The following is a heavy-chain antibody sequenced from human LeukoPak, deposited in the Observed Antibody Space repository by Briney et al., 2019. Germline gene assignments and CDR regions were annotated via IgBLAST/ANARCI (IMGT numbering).Heavy chain of an antibody. V-gene: IGHV6-1*01. CDR1: GDSFSSNSAA. CDR2: TYYRSKLYN. D-gene: IGHD1-26*01. Sequence: SQTLSLTCAISGDSFSSNSAAWDWVRQSPWRGLEWLGRTYYRSKLYNDYAVAVKSLITINQDTSKNTFSQQLNSVPPEDTAVYYCARDLTGIVGAYHPLGNWFDPWGQGTLVTVSS. CDR3: ARDLTGIVGAYHPLGNWFDP. J-gene: IGHJ5*02.